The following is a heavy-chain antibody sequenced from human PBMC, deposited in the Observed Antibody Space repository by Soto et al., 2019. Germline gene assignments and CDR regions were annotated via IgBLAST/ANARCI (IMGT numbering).Heavy chain of an antibody. Sequence: GGSLRLSCAASGFTFSSYWMSWVRQAPGKGLEWVANIKQDGSEKYYVDSVKGRFTISRDNAKNSLYLQMNSLRAEDTAVYYCARDRYPATYYDFWSGYLGFDPWGQGTLVTVSS. V-gene: IGHV3-7*01. CDR3: ARDRYPATYYDFWSGYLGFDP. CDR2: IKQDGSEK. D-gene: IGHD3-3*01. CDR1: GFTFSSYW. J-gene: IGHJ5*02.